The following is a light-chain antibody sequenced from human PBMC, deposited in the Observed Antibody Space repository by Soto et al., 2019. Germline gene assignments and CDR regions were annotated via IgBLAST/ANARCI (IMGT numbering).Light chain of an antibody. J-gene: IGKJ2*01. V-gene: IGKV1-39*01. CDR1: QSISSY. CDR3: QQSYSMPYT. Sequence: DIQMTQSPSSLSASVGDRVTITCRASQSISSYLNWYQQKPGNAPKLLISAASSLQSGVPSRFSGSGSGTDFTLTISSLQPEDFATYYCQQSYSMPYTFGQGTKLEIK. CDR2: AAS.